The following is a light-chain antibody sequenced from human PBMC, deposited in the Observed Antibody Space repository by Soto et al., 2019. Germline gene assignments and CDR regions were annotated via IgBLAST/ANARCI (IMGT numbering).Light chain of an antibody. V-gene: IGKV4-1*01. CDR1: QSLLYSSDNKNY. CDR2: WAS. J-gene: IGKJ4*01. CDR3: QEFYSTPSLT. Sequence: DIVMTSSPDSLTVSLGERATINCKSSQSLLYSSDNKNYLAWYQQKAGQPPKLLIYWASIRQPGVPDRFSGSGSGTDFSLTISSLQAEDVAVYYCQEFYSTPSLTFGGGTKVDIK.